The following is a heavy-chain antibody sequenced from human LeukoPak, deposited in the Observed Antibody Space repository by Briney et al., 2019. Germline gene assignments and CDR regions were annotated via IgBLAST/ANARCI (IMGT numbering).Heavy chain of an antibody. D-gene: IGHD1-26*01. CDR3: AKDLEWELMGSFFDY. CDR2: IYENGGTT. Sequence: GGSLRLSCVGSGFTFRSHVMSWVRQAPEKGLELVSGIYENGGTTYYADSVKGRFSISRDNSKNTLYLQMNSLRAEDTAVYYCAKDLEWELMGSFFDYWGQGTLVTVSS. V-gene: IGHV3-23*01. CDR1: GFTFRSHV. J-gene: IGHJ4*02.